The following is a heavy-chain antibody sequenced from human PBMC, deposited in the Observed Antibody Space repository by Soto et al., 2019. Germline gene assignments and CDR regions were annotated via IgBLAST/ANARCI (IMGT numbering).Heavy chain of an antibody. D-gene: IGHD2-15*01. CDR2: IYYSGST. V-gene: IGHV4-59*01. CDR3: ARARSDCSGGSCYFSYYYGMDV. CDR1: GGSISSYY. J-gene: IGHJ6*02. Sequence: PSETLSLTCTVAGGSISSYYWSWIRQPPGKGREWIGYIYYSGSTNYNPSLKSRVTISVDTSKNQFSLKLSSVTAADTAVYYCARARSDCSGGSCYFSYYYGMDVWGQGTTVTVSS.